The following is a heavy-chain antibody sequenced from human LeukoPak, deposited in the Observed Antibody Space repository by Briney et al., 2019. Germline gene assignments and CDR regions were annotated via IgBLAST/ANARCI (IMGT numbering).Heavy chain of an antibody. D-gene: IGHD3-22*01. CDR1: GFTFTTYW. CDR3: AKGKKGSAISMIVVVRNAEYFQH. V-gene: IGHV3-7*03. Sequence: PGGSLRLSCAASGFTFTTYWMSWVRQAPGKGLEWVANIQQDGTEKYYADSVKGRFTISRDNSRNTLYLQMNNVRAEDTAVYYCAKGKKGSAISMIVVVRNAEYFQHWGQGTLVTVSS. J-gene: IGHJ1*01. CDR2: IQQDGTEK.